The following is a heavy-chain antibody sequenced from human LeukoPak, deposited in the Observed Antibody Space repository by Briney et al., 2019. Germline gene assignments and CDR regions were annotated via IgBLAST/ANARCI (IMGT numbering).Heavy chain of an antibody. D-gene: IGHD6-19*01. Sequence: SETLSLTCIVSGGSISGYYWSWIRQSPGKGLESIGFIYYTGSTYYNPSLKSRVTISVDTSKNQFSLKLSSVTAADTAVYYCARDLFSSGWVPWGQGTLVTVSS. V-gene: IGHV4-59*12. CDR2: IYYTGST. CDR3: ARDLFSSGWVP. J-gene: IGHJ5*02. CDR1: GGSISGYY.